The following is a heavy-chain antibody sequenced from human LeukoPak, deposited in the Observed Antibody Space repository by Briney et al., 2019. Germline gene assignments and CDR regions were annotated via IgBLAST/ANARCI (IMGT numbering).Heavy chain of an antibody. CDR1: GFTFSNYG. CDR3: AKDITIFGVVPDH. J-gene: IGHJ4*02. V-gene: IGHV3-30*18. Sequence: GGSLRLSCAASGFTFSNYGVHWVRQAPGKGLEWVAVISYDGSNKYYADSVKGRFTISRDNSKNTLYLQMSSLRAEDAAVYYCAKDITIFGVVPDHWGQGTLVTVSS. D-gene: IGHD3-3*01. CDR2: ISYDGSNK.